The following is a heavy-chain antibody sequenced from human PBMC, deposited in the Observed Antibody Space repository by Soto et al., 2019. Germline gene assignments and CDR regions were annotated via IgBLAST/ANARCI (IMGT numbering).Heavy chain of an antibody. CDR2: IYYSGST. J-gene: IGHJ4*02. D-gene: IGHD3-10*01. V-gene: IGHV4-59*01. CDR3: ARGMVRGVIPYY. CDR1: GGSISSYY. Sequence: ATLSLTCTVSGGSISSYYWSWIRQPPGKGLEWIGYIYYSGSTNYNPSLKSRVTISVDTSKNQFSLKLSSVTAADTAVYYCARGMVRGVIPYYWGQGNLVTVSS.